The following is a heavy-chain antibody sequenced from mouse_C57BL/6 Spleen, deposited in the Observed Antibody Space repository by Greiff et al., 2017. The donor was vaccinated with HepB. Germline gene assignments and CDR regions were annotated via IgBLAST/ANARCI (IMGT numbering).Heavy chain of an antibody. D-gene: IGHD1-1*01. Sequence: VQVVESGPELVKPGASVKLSCKASGYTFTSYDINWVKQRPGQGLEWIGWIYPRDGSTKYNEKFKGKATLTVDTSSSTAYMELHSLTSEDSAVYFCARSDYGSSYHFAYWGQGTLVTVSA. CDR1: GYTFTSYD. CDR2: IYPRDGST. CDR3: ARSDYGSSYHFAY. J-gene: IGHJ3*01. V-gene: IGHV1-85*01.